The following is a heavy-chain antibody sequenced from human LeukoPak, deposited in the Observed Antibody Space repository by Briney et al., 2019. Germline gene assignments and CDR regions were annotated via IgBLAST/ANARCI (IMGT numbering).Heavy chain of an antibody. CDR2: ISSSSSYI. CDR3: ARDLSGSYRFDP. D-gene: IGHD1-26*01. J-gene: IGHJ5*02. CDR1: GFTFSSYS. V-gene: IGHV3-21*01. Sequence: GGSLRLSCAASGFTFSSYSMNWVRQAPGKGLEWVSSISSSSSYIYYADSVKGRFTISRDNAKNSLYLQMNSLRAEDTAVYYCARDLSGSYRFDPWGQGTLVTVSS.